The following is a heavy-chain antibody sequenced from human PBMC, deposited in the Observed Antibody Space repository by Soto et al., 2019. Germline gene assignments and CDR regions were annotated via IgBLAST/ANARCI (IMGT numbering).Heavy chain of an antibody. CDR1: GYTFTSYG. CDR2: ISPYNGNT. CDR3: ARDYNMVAYCSGSDCYADEKQQLANYFDY. V-gene: IGHV1-18*01. J-gene: IGHJ4*01. D-gene: IGHD2-21*02. Sequence: ASVKVSCKASGYTFTSYGFSWVRQAPGQGLEWMGWISPYNGNTKYAQKFQGRVTMTTDTYTSTAYMELRSLRSDDTALYFCARDYNMVAYCSGSDCYADEKQQLANYFDYWG.